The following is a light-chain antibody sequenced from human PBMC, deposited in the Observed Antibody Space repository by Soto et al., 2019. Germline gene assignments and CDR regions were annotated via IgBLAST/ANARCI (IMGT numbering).Light chain of an antibody. CDR2: DNT. V-gene: IGLV1-40*01. CDR1: SSNIGADYD. Sequence: QSVLTQPPSVSGAPGQRVTISCTGSSSNIGADYDVHWYQHLPGTAHKLLIYDNTNRPAGVPDRFSGSKSGTSASLAITGLQAEAEADYYCQSLDSSLNERVFGGGTKLTVL. J-gene: IGLJ3*02. CDR3: QSLDSSLNERV.